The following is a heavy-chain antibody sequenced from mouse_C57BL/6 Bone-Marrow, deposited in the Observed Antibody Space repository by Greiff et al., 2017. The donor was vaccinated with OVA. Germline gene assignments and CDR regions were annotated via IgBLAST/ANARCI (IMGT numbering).Heavy chain of an antibody. CDR3: ARKGAIYYGNFWFAY. CDR1: GYAFSSYW. J-gene: IGHJ3*01. Sequence: QVQLQQSGAELVKPGASVKISCKASGYAFSSYWLNWVKQRPGKGLEWIGQIYPGDGDTNYNGKFKGKATLTADKSSSTAYMQLSSLTSEDSAVYFGARKGAIYYGNFWFAYWGQGTLVTVSA. V-gene: IGHV1-80*01. D-gene: IGHD2-1*01. CDR2: IYPGDGDT.